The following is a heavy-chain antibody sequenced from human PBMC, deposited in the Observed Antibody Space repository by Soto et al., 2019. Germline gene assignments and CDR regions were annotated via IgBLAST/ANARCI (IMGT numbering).Heavy chain of an antibody. CDR2: IMPIFRAP. V-gene: IGHV1-69*12. D-gene: IGHD2-15*01. CDR3: ASWLKGPDIGNYYYGMDV. Sequence: QVQLVQSGAEVKKPGSSVKVSCKASGGAFSDYAFSWVRQAPGQGLEWLGGIMPIFRAPDYGQKFQGRVTITADEFTRTAYMEMNSLRSEDTAVYYCASWLKGPDIGNYYYGMDVWGQGTTVTVS. J-gene: IGHJ6*02. CDR1: GGAFSDYA.